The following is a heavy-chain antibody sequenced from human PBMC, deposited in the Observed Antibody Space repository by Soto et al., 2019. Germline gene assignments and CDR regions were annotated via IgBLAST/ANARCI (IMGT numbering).Heavy chain of an antibody. Sequence: GGSLRLSCAGSGFTFSSYGMHWVRQAPGKGLEWVAVISYDGSNKYYADSVKGRFTISRDNSKNTLYLQMNSLRAEDTAVYYCANGAXRKGITMIVLAYDAFDIWGQGTMVTVSS. CDR3: ANGAXRKGITMIVLAYDAFDI. D-gene: IGHD3-22*01. CDR2: ISYDGSNK. V-gene: IGHV3-30*18. J-gene: IGHJ3*02. CDR1: GFTFSSYG.